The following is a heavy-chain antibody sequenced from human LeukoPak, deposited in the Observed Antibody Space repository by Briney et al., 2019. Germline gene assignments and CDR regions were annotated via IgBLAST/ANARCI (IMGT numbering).Heavy chain of an antibody. CDR1: GFTFSSYE. CDR2: ISSSCRTI. Sequence: GGSLRLSCAASGFTFSSYEMNWVRQAREKGLELVSYISSSCRTIYCADSVKGRFTISRDNAKNSLYLQMNSLRAEATAIYYCARDVGSDLYYDYVWGSYRSPEYFDYWGQGTLVTVSS. CDR3: ARDVGSDLYYDYVWGSYRSPEYFDY. D-gene: IGHD3-16*02. V-gene: IGHV3-48*03. J-gene: IGHJ4*02.